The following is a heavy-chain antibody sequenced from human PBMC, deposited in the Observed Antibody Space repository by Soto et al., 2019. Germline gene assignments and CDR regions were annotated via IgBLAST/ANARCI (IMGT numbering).Heavy chain of an antibody. CDR3: AKETWIGDYYFDY. CDR2: ISWNSGSI. D-gene: IGHD4-17*01. V-gene: IGHV3-9*01. CDR1: GFTFDDYA. Sequence: HPGGSLRLSCAASGFTFDDYAMHWVRQAPGKGLEWVSGISWNSGSIGYADSVKGRFTISRDNAKNSLYLQMNSLRAEDTALYYCAKETWIGDYYFDYWGQGTLVTVSS. J-gene: IGHJ4*02.